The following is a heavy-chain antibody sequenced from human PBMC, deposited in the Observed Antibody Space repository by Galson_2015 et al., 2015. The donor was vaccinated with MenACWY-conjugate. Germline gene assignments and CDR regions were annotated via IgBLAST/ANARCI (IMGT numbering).Heavy chain of an antibody. J-gene: IGHJ6*02. CDR2: INGDGSTT. V-gene: IGHV3-74*01. Sequence: LRLSCAASGFSFTDYWMHWVRQTPGKGLVWVSRINGDGSTTNYADSVEGRFTISRDNAKNTLYLQLSSLRADDTAVYYCVRESTSLTTFGMDVWGQGTTVTVSS. CDR3: VRESTSLTTFGMDV. CDR1: GFSFTDYW. D-gene: IGHD4-17*01.